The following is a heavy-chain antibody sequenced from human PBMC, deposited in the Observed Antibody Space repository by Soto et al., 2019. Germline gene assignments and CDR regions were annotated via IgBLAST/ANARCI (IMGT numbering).Heavy chain of an antibody. CDR2: ISGSGGST. V-gene: IGHV3-23*01. CDR3: AKDSGYDFWSGPSKLNDY. CDR1: GFTFSSYA. J-gene: IGHJ4*02. D-gene: IGHD3-3*01. Sequence: EVQLLESGGGLVQPGGSLRLSCAASGFTFSSYAMSWVRQAPGKGLEWVSAISGSGGSTYYADSVKGRFTISRDNSKNTLYLQMNSLRAEDTAVYYCAKDSGYDFWSGPSKLNDYWGQGTLVTVSS.